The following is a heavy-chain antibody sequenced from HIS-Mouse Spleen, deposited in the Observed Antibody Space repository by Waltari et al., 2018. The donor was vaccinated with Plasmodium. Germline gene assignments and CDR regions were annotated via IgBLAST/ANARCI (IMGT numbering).Heavy chain of an antibody. CDR3: ARGSAGDAFDI. Sequence: QVQLVQSGAEVKKPGASVKVSCKASGYTFPNYGISWVRQAPGQGLEWMGWVSPYNGNTHFAQKLQGRVTMTTDTSTSTAYMELRSLGSDDTAVYYCARGSAGDAFDIWGQGTMVTVSS. V-gene: IGHV1-18*01. J-gene: IGHJ3*02. CDR2: VSPYNGNT. CDR1: GYTFPNYG. D-gene: IGHD6-19*01.